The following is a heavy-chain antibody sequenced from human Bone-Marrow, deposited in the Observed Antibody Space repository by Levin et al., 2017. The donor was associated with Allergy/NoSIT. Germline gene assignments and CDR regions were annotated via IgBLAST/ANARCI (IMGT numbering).Heavy chain of an antibody. V-gene: IGHV3-20*01. D-gene: IGHD1-14*01. Sequence: AGGSLRLSCAASGFTFDDYGMSWVRQAPGKGLEWVSGINWNGGSTGYAYSVKGRFTISRDNAKNSLYLQMNSLRAEDTALYHCARDRSENYYYGMDVWGQGTTVTVSS. CDR2: INWNGGST. CDR3: ARDRSENYYYGMDV. CDR1: GFTFDDYG. J-gene: IGHJ6*02.